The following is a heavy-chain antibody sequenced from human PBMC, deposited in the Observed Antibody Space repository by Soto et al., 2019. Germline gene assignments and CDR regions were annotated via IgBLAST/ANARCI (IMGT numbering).Heavy chain of an antibody. CDR3: AKDLIAGYYSYGMDV. Sequence: GGSLRLSCAASGFTFSSYAMSWVRQAPGKGLEWVSAISGSGGSTYYADSVKGRFTISRDNSKNTLYLQMNSLRAEDTAVYYCAKDLIAGYYSYGMDVWGQGTTVTVSS. D-gene: IGHD3-16*02. CDR1: GFTFSSYA. J-gene: IGHJ6*01. CDR2: ISGSGGST. V-gene: IGHV3-23*01.